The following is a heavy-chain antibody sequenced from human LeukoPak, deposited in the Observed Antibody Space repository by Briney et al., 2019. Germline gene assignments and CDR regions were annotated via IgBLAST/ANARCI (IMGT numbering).Heavy chain of an antibody. CDR1: GFTFSSYA. CDR2: NSGNAGST. V-gene: IGHV3-23*01. Sequence: GSLRLSCAASGFTFSSYAMSWVRQAPGKGLEWVSTNSGNAGSTYYADSVKGRFTISRDNSNNKMYLQLNSLRAEDTAVYFCAKRRGATSGDFDLWGQGTLVTVSS. D-gene: IGHD3-10*01. CDR3: AKRRGATSGDFDL. J-gene: IGHJ4*02.